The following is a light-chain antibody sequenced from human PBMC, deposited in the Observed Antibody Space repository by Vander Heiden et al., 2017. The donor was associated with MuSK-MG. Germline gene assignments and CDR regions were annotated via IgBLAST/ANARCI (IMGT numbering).Light chain of an antibody. CDR2: GNS. CDR3: QSYDSSLSGYGV. J-gene: IGLJ3*02. CDR1: SSNIGAGYD. V-gene: IGLV1-40*01. Sequence: QSVLTQPPSVSGAPGQRVTISCTGSSSNIGAGYDVHWYQQLPGTAPKLLIEGNSNRPSGVPDRFSGSKSGTSASPAITGLQAEDEADYYCQSYDSSLSGYGVFGGGTKLTVL.